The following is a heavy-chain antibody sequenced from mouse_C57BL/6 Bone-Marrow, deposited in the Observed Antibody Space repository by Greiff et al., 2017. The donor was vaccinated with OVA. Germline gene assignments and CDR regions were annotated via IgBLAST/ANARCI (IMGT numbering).Heavy chain of an antibody. CDR3: TTHIATVVADY. V-gene: IGHV14-4*01. Sequence: VQLQESGAELVRPGASVTLSCTASGFNIKDDYMHWVKQRPEQGLEWIGWIDPENGDTEYASKFQGKATITADTSSNTAYLQLSSLTSEDTAVYYCTTHIATVVADYWGQGTTLTVSA. D-gene: IGHD1-1*01. CDR1: GFNIKDDY. CDR2: IDPENGDT. J-gene: IGHJ2*01.